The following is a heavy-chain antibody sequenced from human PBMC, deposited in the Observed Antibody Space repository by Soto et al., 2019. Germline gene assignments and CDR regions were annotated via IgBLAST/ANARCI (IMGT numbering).Heavy chain of an antibody. D-gene: IGHD4-17*01. CDR2: ISWNSGSI. J-gene: IGHJ4*02. Sequence: GGSLRLSCAASGFTFDDYAMHWVRQAPGKGLEWVSGISWNSGSIGYADSVKGRFTISRDNAKNSLYLQMNSLRAEDTALYYCAKEAHYGDYYWGQGTLVTVSS. CDR1: GFTFDDYA. V-gene: IGHV3-9*01. CDR3: AKEAHYGDYY.